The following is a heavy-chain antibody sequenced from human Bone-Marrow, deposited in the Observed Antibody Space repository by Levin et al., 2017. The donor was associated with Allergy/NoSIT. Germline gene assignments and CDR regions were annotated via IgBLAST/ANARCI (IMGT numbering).Heavy chain of an antibody. D-gene: IGHD3-3*01. CDR3: ARQLGNFWSGYNYFDY. CDR2: ISSSASTI. Sequence: GGSLRLSCAASGFTFSSYEMNWVRQAPGKGLEWVSYISSSASTIYYADSVKGRFTISRDHAKNSLYLQMNSLRAEDTAVYYCARQLGNFWSGYNYFDYWGQGTLVTVSS. J-gene: IGHJ4*02. CDR1: GFTFSSYE. V-gene: IGHV3-48*03.